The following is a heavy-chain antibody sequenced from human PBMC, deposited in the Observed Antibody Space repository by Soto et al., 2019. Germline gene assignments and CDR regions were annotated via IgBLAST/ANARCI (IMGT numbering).Heavy chain of an antibody. D-gene: IGHD3-22*01. CDR2: IYWDDDT. V-gene: IGHV2-5*02. CDR3: VRFSSGFFVPRQGDAFDL. Sequence: QITLKESRPPLVRPTQTLTLACSRSGFSLTTSGEGVGWIRQPPGKALEFLALIYWDDDTRYSAYLRTSLTTTTDTPKKLVVLTLHNVDPVDTSTYYCVRFSSGFFVPRQGDAFDLGGKETMVTVSS. CDR1: GFSLTTSGEG. J-gene: IGHJ3*01.